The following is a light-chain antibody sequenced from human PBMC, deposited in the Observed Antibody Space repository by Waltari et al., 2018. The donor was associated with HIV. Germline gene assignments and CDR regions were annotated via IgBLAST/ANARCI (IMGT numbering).Light chain of an antibody. Sequence: QSVLTQPPSASGTPGQRVTISCSGTSSNIGTTSVNWSQQLPGTAPQLLIYSNNQRPSGVPDRFSGSKSGTSASLAISGLQSEDEADYFCAAWDDSLNGPVFGGGTKLTVL. CDR3: AAWDDSLNGPV. V-gene: IGLV1-44*01. CDR2: SNN. J-gene: IGLJ3*02. CDR1: SSNIGTTS.